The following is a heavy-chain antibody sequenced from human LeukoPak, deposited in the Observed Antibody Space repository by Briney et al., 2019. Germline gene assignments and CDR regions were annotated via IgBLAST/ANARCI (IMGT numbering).Heavy chain of an antibody. V-gene: IGHV3-7*01. CDR2: IKQDGSEK. CDR3: ARRHSVAGPLDY. CDR1: GFTFSSYG. J-gene: IGHJ4*02. D-gene: IGHD6-19*01. Sequence: GGSLRLSCAASGFTFSSYGMHWVRQAPGKGLEWVANIKQDGSEKYYVDSVKGRFTISRDNAKNSLYLQMNSLRAEDTAVYYCARRHSVAGPLDYWGQGTLVTVSS.